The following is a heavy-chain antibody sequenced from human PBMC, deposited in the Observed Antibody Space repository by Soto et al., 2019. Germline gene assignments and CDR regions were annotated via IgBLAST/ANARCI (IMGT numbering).Heavy chain of an antibody. CDR2: ISAYNGNT. D-gene: IGHD5-18*01. V-gene: IGHV1-18*01. J-gene: IGHJ6*02. CDR1: GYTFTSYG. Sequence: GASVKVSCKASGYTFTSYGISWVRQAPGQGLEWMGWISAYNGNTNYAQKLQGRVTMTTDTSTSTAYMELRSLRSDDTAVYYCARDRRGYSYGNGMDVWGQGTTVTVSS. CDR3: ARDRRGYSYGNGMDV.